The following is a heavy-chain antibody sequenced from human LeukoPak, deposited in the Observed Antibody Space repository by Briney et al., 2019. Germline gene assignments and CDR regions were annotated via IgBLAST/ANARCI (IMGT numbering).Heavy chain of an antibody. CDR3: ARESYYYDSSGYYYFDY. CDR1: GYTFTSCG. D-gene: IGHD3-22*01. V-gene: IGHV1-18*01. CDR2: ISAYNGNT. Sequence: ASVKVSCKASGYTFTSCGISWVRQAPGQGLEWMGWISAYNGNTNYAQKLQGRVTMTTDTSTSTAYMELRSLRSDDTAVYYCARESYYYDSSGYYYFDYWGQGTLVTVSS. J-gene: IGHJ4*02.